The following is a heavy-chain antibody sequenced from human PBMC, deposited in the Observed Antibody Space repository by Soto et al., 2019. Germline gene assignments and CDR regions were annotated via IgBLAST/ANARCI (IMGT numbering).Heavy chain of an antibody. CDR2: ITDSGGDT. J-gene: IGHJ4*02. CDR3: ARGSTDSYPGSRIFDF. V-gene: IGHV3-23*01. D-gene: IGHD3-10*01. Sequence: LRLSCVASGITLSSRAMSWVRQAPGEGLEWVSVITDSGGDTKYADSVRGRFTMSRDNSKNTLYLQMSSPRAEDSAVYYCARGSTDSYPGSRIFDFWGRGTLVTVSS. CDR1: GITLSSRA.